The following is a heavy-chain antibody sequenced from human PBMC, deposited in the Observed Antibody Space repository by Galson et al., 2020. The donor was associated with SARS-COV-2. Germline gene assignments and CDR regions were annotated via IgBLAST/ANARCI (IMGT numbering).Heavy chain of an antibody. CDR3: ARSLYSSGWSDH. Sequence: GESLKISCTASGFIFSSYAISWVRQAPGKGLEWISSISGRGGSTNYADSVKGRFTLSRDNSNNTVYVEMNSLRVEDTAVYFCARSLYSSGWSDHWGQGTQVTVSS. V-gene: IGHV3-23*01. CDR2: ISGRGGST. D-gene: IGHD6-19*01. J-gene: IGHJ5*02. CDR1: GFIFSSYA.